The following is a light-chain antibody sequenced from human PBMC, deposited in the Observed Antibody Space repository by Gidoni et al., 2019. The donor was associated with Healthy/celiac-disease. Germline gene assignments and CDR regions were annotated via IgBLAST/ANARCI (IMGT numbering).Light chain of an antibody. CDR3: QKSYSTPWT. J-gene: IGKJ1*01. Sequence: DIQITHSPSSLSASVGDRVTITCRASQSISSYLNWYQQKPGKAPNLLIYAASSLQSGVPSRFSGSGSVTDFTLTISILQPEDFATYYCQKSYSTPWTFGQGTKVEIK. CDR2: AAS. CDR1: QSISSY. V-gene: IGKV1-39*01.